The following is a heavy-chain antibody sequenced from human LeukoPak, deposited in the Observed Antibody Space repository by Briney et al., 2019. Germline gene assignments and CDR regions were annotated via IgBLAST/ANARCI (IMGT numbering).Heavy chain of an antibody. CDR3: AREAAWDYYDSSGYYEYFDY. CDR1: GFTFSSYS. J-gene: IGHJ4*02. D-gene: IGHD3-22*01. V-gene: IGHV3-48*01. CDR2: ISSSSSTI. Sequence: GGSLRLSCAASGFTFSSYSMNWVRQAPGKGLEWVSYISSSSSTIYYADSVEGRFTISRDNAKNSLYLQMNSLRAEDTAVYYCAREAAWDYYDSSGYYEYFDYWGQGTLVTVSS.